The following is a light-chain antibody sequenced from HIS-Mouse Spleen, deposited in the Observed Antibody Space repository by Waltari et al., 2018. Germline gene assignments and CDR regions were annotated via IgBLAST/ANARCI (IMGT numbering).Light chain of an antibody. CDR3: CSYAGSYTLV. CDR2: DVT. J-gene: IGLJ2*01. Sequence: QSALTQPRSVSGSPGQPVTISCTGPSSHVACHNYVSWSQPHPGKAPKLMIYDVTKRPSGVPDRFSGSKSGNTASLTISGLQAEDEADYYCCSYAGSYTLVFGGGTKLTVL. V-gene: IGLV2-11*01. CDR1: SSHVACHNY.